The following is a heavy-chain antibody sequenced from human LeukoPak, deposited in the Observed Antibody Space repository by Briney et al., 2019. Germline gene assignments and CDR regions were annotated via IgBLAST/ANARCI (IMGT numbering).Heavy chain of an antibody. CDR2: LSDDGFKT. J-gene: IGHJ4*02. D-gene: IGHD2-2*02. V-gene: IGHV3-NL1*01. CDR1: GFIFNNYA. CDR3: AKDRERYCSSTSCYTVSDY. Sequence: GGSLRLSCAASGFIFNNYAMNWVRQAPGKGLEWVSGLSDDGFKTYYGDSVKGRFTISRDNSKNTLYLQMNSLRAEDTAVYYCAKDRERYCSSTSCYTVSDYWGQGTLVTVSS.